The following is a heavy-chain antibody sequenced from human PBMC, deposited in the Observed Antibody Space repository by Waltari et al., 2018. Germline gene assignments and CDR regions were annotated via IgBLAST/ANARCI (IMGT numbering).Heavy chain of an antibody. Sequence: QVQLVESGGGVVQPGGSLRLSCAASGFTFSSYGMHWVRQAPGKGLEWVAFIRYDGSNKYYADSVKGRFTISRDNSKNTLYLQRNSLRAEDTAVYYCARGLGSSGWIAYDAFDIWGQGTMVTVSS. D-gene: IGHD6-19*01. CDR1: GFTFSSYG. V-gene: IGHV3-30*02. CDR3: ARGLGSSGWIAYDAFDI. J-gene: IGHJ3*02. CDR2: IRYDGSNK.